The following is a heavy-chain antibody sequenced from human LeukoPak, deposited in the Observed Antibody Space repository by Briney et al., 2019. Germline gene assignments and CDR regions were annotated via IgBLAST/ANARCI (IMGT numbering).Heavy chain of an antibody. J-gene: IGHJ4*02. CDR2: TSGGGGTT. Sequence: PGGSLRLSCAASGFTFSNYAMSWVRQAPGKGLEWVSATSGGGGTTFYADSVKGRFTISRDNSEITLYLQMNSLRAEDTAVYFCAKRSPEYYFDYWGQGTLVTVSS. CDR1: GFTFSNYA. CDR3: AKRSPEYYFDY. V-gene: IGHV3-23*01.